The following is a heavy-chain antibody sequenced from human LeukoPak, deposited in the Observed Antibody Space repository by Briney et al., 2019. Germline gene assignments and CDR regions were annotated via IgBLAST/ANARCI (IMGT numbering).Heavy chain of an antibody. D-gene: IGHD1-26*01. CDR2: IYYSGST. J-gene: IGHJ5*02. V-gene: IGHV4-59*02. CDR1: GGAVNSYY. CDR3: AREREWELPKFDP. Sequence: SETLSLTCNVSGGAVNSYYWSWIRQTPGEGLKWIGYIYYSGSTNYNPSLKSRVTISVDTSKNQFSLKLSSVTAADTAVYYCAREREWELPKFDPWGQGTLVTVSS.